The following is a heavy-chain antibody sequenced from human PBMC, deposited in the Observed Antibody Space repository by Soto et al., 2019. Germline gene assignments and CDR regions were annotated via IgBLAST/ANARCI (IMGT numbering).Heavy chain of an antibody. CDR2: FDPEDGET. J-gene: IGHJ4*02. D-gene: IGHD6-19*01. Sequence: GASVKVSCKVSGYTLTELSMHWVRQAPGKGLEWMGGFDPEDGETIYAQKFQGRVTMTEDTSTDTAYMELSSLRSEDTAVYYCATRNSSGWRYYFDYWGPGTLVTVSS. V-gene: IGHV1-24*01. CDR1: GYTLTELS. CDR3: ATRNSSGWRYYFDY.